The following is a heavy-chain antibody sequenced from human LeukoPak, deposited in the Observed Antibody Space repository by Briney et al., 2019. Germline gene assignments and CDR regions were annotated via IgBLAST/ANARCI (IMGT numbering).Heavy chain of an antibody. Sequence: GSLRLSCAASGNYWLHWVRQAPGKGLVWVSHINGDGSWTTYADSVKGRFTISKDNAKNTVYLQMNNLRAEDTAVYYCVSFYETYWGRGTLVTVSS. V-gene: IGHV3-74*01. CDR3: VSFYETY. CDR2: INGDGSWT. J-gene: IGHJ4*02. D-gene: IGHD2-2*01. CDR1: GNYW.